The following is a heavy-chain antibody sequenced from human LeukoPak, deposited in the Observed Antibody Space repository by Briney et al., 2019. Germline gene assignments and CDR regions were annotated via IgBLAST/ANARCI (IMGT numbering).Heavy chain of an antibody. CDR1: GFTFSDYD. CDR3: AGPSAAAEYYYYGMDV. CDR2: ISSSGSTI. Sequence: GGSLRLSCAASGFTFSDYDLSWIGQAPGKGLKGVSSISSSGSTIYYVDSVKGRFTISRDNAKNSLYLQMNSLRAEDTAVYYCAGPSAAAEYYYYGMDVWGQGTTVTVSS. J-gene: IGHJ6*02. V-gene: IGHV3-11*01. D-gene: IGHD6-13*01.